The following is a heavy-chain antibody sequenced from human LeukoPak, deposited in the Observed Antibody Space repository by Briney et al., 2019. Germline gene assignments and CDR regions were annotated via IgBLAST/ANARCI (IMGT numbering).Heavy chain of an antibody. CDR1: GFTFHSYA. V-gene: IGHV3-64D*06. Sequence: GGSLRLSCSASGFTFHSYAMHWVRQAPGKGLEYVSAISSNGGSTYYADSVKGRFTISRDNSKNTLYLQMSSLRAEDTAVYYCVKGRRITMVRGVKGDAFDIWGQGTMVTVSS. D-gene: IGHD3-10*01. CDR2: ISSNGGST. J-gene: IGHJ3*02. CDR3: VKGRRITMVRGVKGDAFDI.